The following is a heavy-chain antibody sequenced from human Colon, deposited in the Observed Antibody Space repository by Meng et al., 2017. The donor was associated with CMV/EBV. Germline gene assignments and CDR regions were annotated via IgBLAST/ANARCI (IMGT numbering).Heavy chain of an antibody. Sequence: ASVKVSCKASGYTFTSYGISWARQAPGQGLEWMGWISAYNGNTNYAQKLQGRVTMTTDTSTSTAYMELRSLRSDDTAVYYCARDHGEWLSPWSPRFDYWGQGTLVTVSS. CDR2: ISAYNGNT. J-gene: IGHJ4*02. CDR3: ARDHGEWLSPWSPRFDY. D-gene: IGHD3-3*01. V-gene: IGHV1-18*01. CDR1: GYTFTSYG.